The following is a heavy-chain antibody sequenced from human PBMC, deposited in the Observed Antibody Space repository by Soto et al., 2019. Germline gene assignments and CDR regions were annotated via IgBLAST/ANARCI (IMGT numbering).Heavy chain of an antibody. CDR3: ARSYSSSWPILFDF. D-gene: IGHD6-13*01. J-gene: IGHJ4*02. CDR1: GGSISSGGYY. V-gene: IGHV4-31*03. Sequence: QVQLQESGPGLVKPSQTLSLTRTVSGGSISSGGYYWSWIRQHPGKGLEWIGYIYYSGNTYYNPSLKSRVTISVDTSKNQFSLKLSSVTAADTAVYYCARSYSSSWPILFDFWGQGTLVTVSS. CDR2: IYYSGNT.